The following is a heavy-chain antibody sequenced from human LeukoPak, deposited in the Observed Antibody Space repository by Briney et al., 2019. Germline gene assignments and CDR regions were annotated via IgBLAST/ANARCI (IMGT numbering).Heavy chain of an antibody. Sequence: GGSLRLSCAASGFTFSTYWMHWVRQAPGKGLEWVSYISSSSSTIYYADSVKGRFTISRDNAKNSLYLQMNSLRAEDTAVYYCAREGLRYFDWLGPYYYMDVWGKGTTVTVSS. D-gene: IGHD3-9*01. V-gene: IGHV3-48*01. CDR2: ISSSSSTI. J-gene: IGHJ6*03. CDR3: AREGLRYFDWLGPYYYMDV. CDR1: GFTFSTYW.